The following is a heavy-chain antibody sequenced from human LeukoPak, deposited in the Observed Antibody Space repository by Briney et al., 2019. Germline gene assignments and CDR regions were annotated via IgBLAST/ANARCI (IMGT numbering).Heavy chain of an antibody. V-gene: IGHV3-7*01. CDR3: ARGGLVYYYGSGSYLPDY. D-gene: IGHD3-10*01. CDR1: GFTFSSYA. J-gene: IGHJ4*02. Sequence: PGGSLRLSCAASGFTFSSYAMSWVRQAPGKGLEWVANIKQDGSETDYADSVKGRFTISRDNAKNSLYLQMNSLRAEDTAVYYCARGGLVYYYGSGSYLPDYWGQGTLVTVSS. CDR2: IKQDGSET.